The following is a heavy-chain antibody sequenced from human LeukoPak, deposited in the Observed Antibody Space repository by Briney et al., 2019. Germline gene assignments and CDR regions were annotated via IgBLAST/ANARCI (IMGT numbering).Heavy chain of an antibody. CDR2: MNHSGST. D-gene: IGHD3-16*01. CDR1: GGSFSGYY. V-gene: IGHV4-34*01. CDR3: ARPRRGKYYFDY. J-gene: IGHJ4*02. Sequence: SETLSLTCAVYGGSFSGYYWSWIRQPPGKGLEWIGEMNHSGSTNYNPSLKSRVTISVDTSKNQFSLKLSSVTAADTAVYYCARPRRGKYYFDYWGQGTLVTVSS.